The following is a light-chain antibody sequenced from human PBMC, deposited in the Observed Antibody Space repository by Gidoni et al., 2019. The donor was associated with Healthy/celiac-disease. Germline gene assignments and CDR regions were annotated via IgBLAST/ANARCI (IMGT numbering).Light chain of an antibody. J-gene: IGKJ3*01. V-gene: IGKV1-27*01. CDR1: QGISSY. CDR3: QRNYNARVT. CDR2: SAS. Sequence: TQFTQSPSPLSASVGDRVTITPRVSQGISSYLDWYRQKPGKVPKLLIYSASNLQTGVPSRFSGSGSGTDFTLTISSLQPEDVATYYGQRNYNARVTFGPGTKVDIK.